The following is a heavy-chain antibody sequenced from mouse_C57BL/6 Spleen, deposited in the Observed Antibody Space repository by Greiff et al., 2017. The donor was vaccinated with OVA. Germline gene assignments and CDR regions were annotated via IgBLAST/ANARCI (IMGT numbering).Heavy chain of an antibody. V-gene: IGHV1-53*01. J-gene: IGHJ4*01. CDR2: INPSNGGT. CDR1: GYTFTSYW. CDR3: ARSVSGSYAMDY. Sequence: QVQLQQPGTELVKPGASVKLSCKASGYTFTSYWMHWVKQRPGQGLEWIGNINPSNGGTNYNEKFKSKATLTVDKSSSTAYMQLSSLTSEDSAVDYCARSVSGSYAMDYWGQGTSVTVSS.